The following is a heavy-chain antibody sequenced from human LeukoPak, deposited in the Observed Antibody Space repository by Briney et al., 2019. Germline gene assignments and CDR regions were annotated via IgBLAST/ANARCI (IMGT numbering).Heavy chain of an antibody. CDR2: INSDGSST. CDR1: GFTFSSYW. CDR3: AKDGREWPRSLDY. J-gene: IGHJ4*02. Sequence: GGSLRLSCAASGFTFSSYWMHWVRQAPGKGLVWVSRINSDGSSTSYAGSVKGRFTISRDNAKNTLYLQMNSLRAEDTAVYYCAKDGREWPRSLDYWGQGTLVTVSS. V-gene: IGHV3-74*01. D-gene: IGHD5-12*01.